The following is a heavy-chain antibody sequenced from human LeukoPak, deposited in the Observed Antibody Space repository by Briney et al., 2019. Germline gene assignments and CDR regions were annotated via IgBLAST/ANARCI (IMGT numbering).Heavy chain of an antibody. CDR3: ARGFYSSSWHYYYYMDV. V-gene: IGHV4-59*01. J-gene: IGHJ6*03. CDR1: GGSISSYY. Sequence: TSETLSLTCTVSGGSISSYYWSWIRQPPGKGLEWIGYIYYSGSTNYNPSLKSRVTISVDTSKNQFSLKLSSVTAADTAVYYCARGFYSSSWHYYYYMDVWGKGTTVTVSS. CDR2: IYYSGST. D-gene: IGHD6-6*01.